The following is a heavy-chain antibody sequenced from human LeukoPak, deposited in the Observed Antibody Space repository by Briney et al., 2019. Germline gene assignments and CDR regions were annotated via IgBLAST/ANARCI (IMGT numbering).Heavy chain of an antibody. CDR2: IRGSGDT. D-gene: IGHD1-1*01. Sequence: PGGSLRLSCAASGISFSNYAMSWVRQAPARGPEWVSSIRGSGDTFYADSVKGRFTLSKDDSRNTVYLQLNNLRVDDTAVYYCAKANWVSNADAVWWGQGTLVTVSS. CDR3: AKANWVSNADAVW. CDR1: GISFSNYA. V-gene: IGHV3-23*01. J-gene: IGHJ4*02.